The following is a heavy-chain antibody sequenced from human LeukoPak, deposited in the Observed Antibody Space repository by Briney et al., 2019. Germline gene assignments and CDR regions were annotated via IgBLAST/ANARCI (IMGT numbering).Heavy chain of an antibody. CDR2: ISAYNGNT. V-gene: IGHV1-18*01. CDR1: GYTFTSYG. Sequence: GASVKVSCKTSGYTFTSYGINWVRQAPGQGLEWMGWISAYNGNTNYAQMLQGRVTMTTDTSTSTAYMELRSLRSDDTAVFYCARGVPYYDSSGYPDYWGQGTLVTVSS. J-gene: IGHJ4*02. CDR3: ARGVPYYDSSGYPDY. D-gene: IGHD3-22*01.